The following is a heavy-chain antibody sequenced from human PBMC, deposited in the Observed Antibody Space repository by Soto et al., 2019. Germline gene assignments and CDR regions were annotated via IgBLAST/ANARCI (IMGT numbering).Heavy chain of an antibody. J-gene: IGHJ6*02. CDR2: INPSGGST. Sequence: ASVKVSCKASGYTFTSYYMHWVRQAPGQGLEWMGIINPSGGSTSYAQKFQGRVTMTRDTSTSTVYMELSSLRSEDTAVYYCARDNGRVVVITPTTFGMDVWGQWTTVTV. CDR3: ARDNGRVVVITPTTFGMDV. CDR1: GYTFTSYY. V-gene: IGHV1-46*01. D-gene: IGHD3-22*01.